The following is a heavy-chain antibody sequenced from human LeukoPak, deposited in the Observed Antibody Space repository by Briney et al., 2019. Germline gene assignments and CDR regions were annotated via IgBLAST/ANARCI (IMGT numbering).Heavy chain of an antibody. V-gene: IGHV4-34*01. D-gene: IGHD7-27*01. CDR2: INHSGST. CDR1: GGSFSGYY. J-gene: IGHJ4*02. CDR3: ASKRTFWGCFDY. Sequence: PSETLSLTCAVYGGSFSGYYWSWIRQPPGKGLEWIGEINHSGSTNYNPSLKSRVTISVDTSKNQFSLKLSSVTAADTAVYYCASKRTFWGCFDYWGQGTLVTVSS.